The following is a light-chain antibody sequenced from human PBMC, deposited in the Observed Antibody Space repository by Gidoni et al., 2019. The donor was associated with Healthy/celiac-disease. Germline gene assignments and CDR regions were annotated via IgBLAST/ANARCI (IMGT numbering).Light chain of an antibody. CDR2: YAS. V-gene: IGKV1-33*01. J-gene: IGKJ3*01. CDR3: QQYDNIPET. CDR1: QDISNY. Sequence: DIQIAQSPSSLSASVVDRVTITCQASQDISNYLNWYQQKPGKAPKLLIYYASTLETGVPSRFSGSGSGTDFTFTISSLQPEDIATYYCQQYDNIPETFGPGTKVEIK.